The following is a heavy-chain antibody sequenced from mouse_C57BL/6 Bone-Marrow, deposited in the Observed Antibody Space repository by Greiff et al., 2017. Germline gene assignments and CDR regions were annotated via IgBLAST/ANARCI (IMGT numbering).Heavy chain of an antibody. D-gene: IGHD2-5*01. J-gene: IGHJ1*03. V-gene: IGHV14-2*01. CDR3: ARGNSKGYFDV. Sequence: VQLQQSGAELVKPGASVKLSCTASGFNIKDYYMHWVKQRTEQGLEWIGRIDPEDGETEYAPKFQGKATITADTSSNTAYLQLSSLTSEDTAVYYCARGNSKGYFDVWGTGTTVTVSS. CDR2: IDPEDGET. CDR1: GFNIKDYY.